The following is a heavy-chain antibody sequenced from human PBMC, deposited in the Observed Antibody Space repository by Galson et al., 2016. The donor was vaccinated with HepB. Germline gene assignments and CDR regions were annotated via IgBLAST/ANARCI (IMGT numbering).Heavy chain of an antibody. V-gene: IGHV3-23*01. CDR3: AKGTRGRFLGLSGEGGMYV. D-gene: IGHD3-3*01. Sequence: SLRLSCAASGFTFRSYAMTWVRQAPGKGLEWVSIISGSGGSTKDADSVKGRFTISRDNSKNTLYLQMNSLRVEDTAVYYCAKGTRGRFLGLSGEGGMYVWGQGTTVTVSS. J-gene: IGHJ6*02. CDR2: ISGSGGST. CDR1: GFTFRSYA.